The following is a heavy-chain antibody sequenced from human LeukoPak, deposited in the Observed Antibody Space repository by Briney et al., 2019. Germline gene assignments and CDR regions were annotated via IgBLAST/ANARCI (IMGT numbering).Heavy chain of an antibody. J-gene: IGHJ4*02. CDR2: ISGSGGTT. V-gene: IGHV3-23*01. CDR1: GFTFSSYA. D-gene: IGHD3-22*01. CDR3: AKRYYYDVTGYYRLYFDY. Sequence: PGGSLRLSCAASGFTFSSYAMSWVRQAPGKGLEWVSTISGSGGTTYYADSVKGRFTISRDNSKNTLYLQMNSLRAEDTAVYYCAKRYYYDVTGYYRLYFDYWGQGTLVTVSS.